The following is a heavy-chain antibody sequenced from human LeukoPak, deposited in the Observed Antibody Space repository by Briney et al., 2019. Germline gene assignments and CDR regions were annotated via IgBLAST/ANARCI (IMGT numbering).Heavy chain of an antibody. V-gene: IGHV6-1*01. Sequence: SQTLSLTCAISGDSVSSNSASWHWIRQSPSRGLEWLGRTYYRSKWYIDYAVSVKSRRTINTDTSKNQFSLQLNSVTPEDTAVDYCARGGSSWSRGYWRYYYYGMDVWGQGTTVTVSS. CDR3: ARGGSSWSRGYWRYYYYGMDV. J-gene: IGHJ6*02. CDR1: GDSVSSNSAS. D-gene: IGHD6-13*01. CDR2: TYYRSKWYI.